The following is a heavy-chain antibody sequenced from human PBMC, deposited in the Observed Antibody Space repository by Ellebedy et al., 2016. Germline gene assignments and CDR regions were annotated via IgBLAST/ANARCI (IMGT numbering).Heavy chain of an antibody. CDR2: FDPEDGET. V-gene: IGHV1-24*01. D-gene: IGHD3-22*01. CDR3: ARAVTMIRHDGFDI. J-gene: IGHJ3*02. Sequence: ASVKVSCXVSGYTLTELSMHWVRQAPGKGLEWMGGFDPEDGETIYAQKFQGRVTMTEDTSTDTAYMELSSLRSEDTAVYYCARAVTMIRHDGFDIWGQGTMVTVSS. CDR1: GYTLTELS.